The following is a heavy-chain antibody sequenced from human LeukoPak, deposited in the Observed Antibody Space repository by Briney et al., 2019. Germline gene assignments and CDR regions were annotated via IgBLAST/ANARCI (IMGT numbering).Heavy chain of an antibody. Sequence: GRSLRLSCAASGFTFDDYAMHWVRQAPGKGLEWVSGISWNSGSIGYADSVKGRLTISRDNAKNSLYLQMNSLRAEDTALYYCAKGRYLDWLLPFDYWGQGTLVTVSS. D-gene: IGHD3/OR15-3a*01. V-gene: IGHV3-9*01. CDR3: AKGRYLDWLLPFDY. CDR2: ISWNSGSI. CDR1: GFTFDDYA. J-gene: IGHJ4*02.